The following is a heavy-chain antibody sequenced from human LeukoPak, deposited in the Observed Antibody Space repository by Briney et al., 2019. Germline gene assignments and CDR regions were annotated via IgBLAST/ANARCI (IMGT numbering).Heavy chain of an antibody. Sequence: GGSLRLSCAASGFTFDDYGMSWVRQAPGKGLEWVSGINWNGGSTGYADSVKGRSTISRDNAKNSLYLQMNSLRAEDTALYYCARAGGSGSYDYYYYMDVWGKGTTVTVSS. CDR3: ARAGGSGSYDYYYYMDV. CDR1: GFTFDDYG. D-gene: IGHD3-10*01. CDR2: INWNGGST. J-gene: IGHJ6*03. V-gene: IGHV3-20*04.